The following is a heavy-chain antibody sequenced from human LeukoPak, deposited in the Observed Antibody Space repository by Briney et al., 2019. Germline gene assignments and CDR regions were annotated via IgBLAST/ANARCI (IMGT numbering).Heavy chain of an antibody. V-gene: IGHV4-34*01. J-gene: IGHJ4*02. CDR3: ARLGYFDWLSFDY. CDR1: GGSFSGYY. D-gene: IGHD3-9*01. CDR2: INHSGST. Sequence: PSETLFLTCAVYGGSFSGYYWNWIRQPPGKGLEWIGEINHSGSTNYNPSLKSRVTISVDTSKNQFSLKLSSVTAADTAVYYCARLGYFDWLSFDYWGQGTLVTVSS.